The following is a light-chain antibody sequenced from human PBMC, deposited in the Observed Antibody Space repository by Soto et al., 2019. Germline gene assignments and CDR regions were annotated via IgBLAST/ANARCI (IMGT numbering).Light chain of an antibody. Sequence: EIFLTQSPGTLSLSPGERATLSCRASQSVPSSCLAWYQQKPGQAPRLLIYDASSRATGIPDRFSGSESGTDFTLTISRLEPEDFAVYYCHQYGASPLTFGGGTKVGIK. CDR1: QSVPSSC. J-gene: IGKJ4*01. CDR3: HQYGASPLT. CDR2: DAS. V-gene: IGKV3-20*01.